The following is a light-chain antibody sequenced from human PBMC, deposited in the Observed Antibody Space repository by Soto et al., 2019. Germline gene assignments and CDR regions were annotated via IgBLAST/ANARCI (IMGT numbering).Light chain of an antibody. Sequence: EVVMTQSPATLSVSPGERATLSCRASQSARISLGWYQQKPGQAPRLLIYDVSTRATGVPARFSGSGSGTEFTLTISSLQPDDVATYYCQQYNSYFQTFGQGNKVDIK. CDR1: QSARIS. CDR3: QQYNSYFQT. V-gene: IGKV3-15*01. CDR2: DVS. J-gene: IGKJ1*01.